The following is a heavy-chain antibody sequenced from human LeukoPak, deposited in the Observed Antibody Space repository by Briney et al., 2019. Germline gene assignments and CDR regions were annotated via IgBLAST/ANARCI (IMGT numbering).Heavy chain of an antibody. D-gene: IGHD1-1*01. CDR2: INPNSGGT. Sequence: ASVTVSCKASGYTFTGYYMHWVRQAPGQGLEWMGWINPNSGGTNYAQKFQGRVTMTRDTSISTAYMELSRLRSDDTAVYYCARATPKNWWFDPWGQGTLVTVSS. CDR1: GYTFTGYY. V-gene: IGHV1-2*02. J-gene: IGHJ5*02. CDR3: ARATPKNWWFDP.